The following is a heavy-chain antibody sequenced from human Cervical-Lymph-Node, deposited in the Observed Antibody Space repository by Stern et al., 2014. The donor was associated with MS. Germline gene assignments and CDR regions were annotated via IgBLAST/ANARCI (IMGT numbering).Heavy chain of an antibody. CDR2: VYWNDDK. D-gene: IGHD3-10*01. Sequence: QVTLKESGPTLVKPTQTLTVTCAFSGFSLATTGAGVGWIRQPPGKALEWLAMVYWNDDKRYNPSLKNRLTITKDTSKDLVVLTLTNMDPVDSATYYCAHRPPSGNSLFVYWGQGTLVIVSS. J-gene: IGHJ4*02. V-gene: IGHV2-5*01. CDR3: AHRPPSGNSLFVY. CDR1: GFSLATTGAG.